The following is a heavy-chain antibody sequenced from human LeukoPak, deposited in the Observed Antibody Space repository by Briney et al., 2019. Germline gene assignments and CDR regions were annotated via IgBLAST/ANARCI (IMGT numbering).Heavy chain of an antibody. J-gene: IGHJ4*02. D-gene: IGHD5-18*01. CDR3: ATGGYSYGYYFDY. Sequence: ASVKVSCKVSGYTLTELSMHWGRQPPGKGLEGMGGFDPEDGETIYAQKFQGRVTMTEDTSTDTAYMELSSLRSEDTAVYYCATGGYSYGYYFDYWGQGTLVTVSS. CDR2: FDPEDGET. V-gene: IGHV1-24*01. CDR1: GYTLTELS.